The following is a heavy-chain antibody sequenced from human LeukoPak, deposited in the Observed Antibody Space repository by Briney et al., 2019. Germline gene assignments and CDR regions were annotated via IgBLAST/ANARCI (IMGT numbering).Heavy chain of an antibody. Sequence: ASVKVSCKASGGTFSSYAISWVRQAPGQGLEWMGGIIPIFGTANYAQKFQGRVTITADESTSTAYMELSSLRSEDTAVYYCARVAYFDWLRWFDPWGQGTLVTVSS. V-gene: IGHV1-69*01. CDR1: GGTFSSYA. CDR3: ARVAYFDWLRWFDP. CDR2: IIPIFGTA. D-gene: IGHD3-9*01. J-gene: IGHJ5*02.